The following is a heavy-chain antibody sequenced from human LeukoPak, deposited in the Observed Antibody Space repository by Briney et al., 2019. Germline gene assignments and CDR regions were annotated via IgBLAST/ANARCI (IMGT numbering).Heavy chain of an antibody. CDR1: GYIFTTYA. Sequence: ASVKVSCKASGYIFTTYAMSWVRQAPGQGLEWMGGIIPIFGTANYAQKFQGRVTITADESTSTAYMELSSLRSEDTAVYYCARDGGSSPDAFDIWGQGTMVTVSS. V-gene: IGHV1-69*13. CDR2: IIPIFGTA. J-gene: IGHJ3*02. CDR3: ARDGGSSPDAFDI. D-gene: IGHD1-26*01.